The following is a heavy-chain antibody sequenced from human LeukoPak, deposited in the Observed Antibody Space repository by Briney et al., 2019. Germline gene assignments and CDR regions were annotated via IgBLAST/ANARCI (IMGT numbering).Heavy chain of an antibody. CDR3: TRELPIAVAGTYYYYGMDV. CDR2: IRSKAYGGTT. J-gene: IGHJ6*02. V-gene: IGHV3-49*04. Sequence: GGSLRLSCTASGFTFGDYAMSWVRQAPGKGLEWVGFIRSKAYGGTTEYAASVKGRFTISRDDSKSIAYLQMNSLKTEDTAVYYCTRELPIAVAGTYYYYGMDVWGQGTTVTVSS. D-gene: IGHD6-19*01. CDR1: GFTFGDYA.